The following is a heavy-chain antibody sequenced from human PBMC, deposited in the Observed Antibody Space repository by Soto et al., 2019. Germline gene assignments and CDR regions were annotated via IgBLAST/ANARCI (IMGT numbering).Heavy chain of an antibody. D-gene: IGHD6-19*01. Sequence: GESLKISCKGSGYSFTSYWISWVRQIPGKGLEWMGIIYPGDSDTRYTPYFQGQVTISADKSISTAYLQWSSLKASDTAMYYCARHGDPRLAVAGPNPYYYYYMDVWGKGTTVTVSS. V-gene: IGHV5-51*01. CDR2: IYPGDSDT. CDR3: ARHGDPRLAVAGPNPYYYYYMDV. CDR1: GYSFTSYW. J-gene: IGHJ6*03.